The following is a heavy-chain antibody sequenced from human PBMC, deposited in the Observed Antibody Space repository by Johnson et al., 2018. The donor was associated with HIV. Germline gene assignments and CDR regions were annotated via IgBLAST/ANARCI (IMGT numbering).Heavy chain of an antibody. D-gene: IGHD2-2*01. CDR3: ARGGVVHDAFDM. V-gene: IGHV3-11*04. J-gene: IGHJ3*02. CDR1: GFTFSDYY. Sequence: QVQLVESGGGLVKPGGSLRLSCAASGFTFSDYYMSWIRQAPGKGLEWVSGIDWNGRRTAYADSVKGRFTLSRDNSKNTLYLQLSSLRTEDTAVFYCARGGVVHDAFDMWGQGTMVTVSS. CDR2: IDWNGRRT.